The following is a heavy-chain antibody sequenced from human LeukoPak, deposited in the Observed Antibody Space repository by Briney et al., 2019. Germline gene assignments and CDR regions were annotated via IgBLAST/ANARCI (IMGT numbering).Heavy chain of an antibody. D-gene: IGHD3-22*01. J-gene: IGHJ3*02. CDR1: GFTFSSYS. CDR2: ISWNSGSI. Sequence: PGGSLRLSCAASGFTFSSYSMHWVRQAPGKGLEWVSGISWNSGSIGYADSVKGRFTISRDNAKNSLYLQMNSLRAEDTALYYCAKDMDYYDSSLVLAFDIWGQGTMVTVSS. CDR3: AKDMDYYDSSLVLAFDI. V-gene: IGHV3-9*01.